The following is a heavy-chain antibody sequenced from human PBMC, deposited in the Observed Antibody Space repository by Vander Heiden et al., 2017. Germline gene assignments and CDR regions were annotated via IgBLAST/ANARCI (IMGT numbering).Heavy chain of an antibody. CDR1: GYTFTSYG. CDR2: ISAYNGNT. V-gene: IGHV1-18*01. D-gene: IGHD3-22*01. Sequence: QVQLVQSGAEVKKPGASVKVSCKASGYTFTSYGISWVRQAPGQGLEWMGGISAYNGNTNYAQKLQGRVTMTTDTSTSTADMELRSLRSDDTAVYYCAINRNYYDSSGPSKYFDYWGQGTLVTVSS. J-gene: IGHJ4*02. CDR3: AINRNYYDSSGPSKYFDY.